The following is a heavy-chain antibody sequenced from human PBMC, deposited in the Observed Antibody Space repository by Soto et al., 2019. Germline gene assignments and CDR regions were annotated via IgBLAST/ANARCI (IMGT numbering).Heavy chain of an antibody. CDR3: ARDRYTRGSFDY. CDR1: GYTFTDYG. Sequence: QVQLAQSGAEVKKPGASVKVSCKASGYTFTDYGITWVRQAPGQGLQWMGWINSYNGDTNNAHRFQGRVSMTTDTSTSTAYLELSSLRSDDTAVYYCARDRYTRGSFDYWGQGSLVSCSS. D-gene: IGHD1-1*01. J-gene: IGHJ4*02. CDR2: INSYNGDT. V-gene: IGHV1-18*01.